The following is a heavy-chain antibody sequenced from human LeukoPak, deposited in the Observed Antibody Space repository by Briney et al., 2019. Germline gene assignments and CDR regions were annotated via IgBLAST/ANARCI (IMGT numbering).Heavy chain of an antibody. CDR3: ARVTGYVIEDNFDY. CDR1: GGSISSYY. D-gene: IGHD2-15*01. V-gene: IGHV4-59*01. Sequence: SETLSLTCTVSGGSISSYYWSWIRQPPGKGLEWIGYIYYSGSTNYNPSLKSRVTISVDTSRNQFSLKLRSVTAADTAVYYCARVTGYVIEDNFDYWGQGTLVTVSS. CDR2: IYYSGST. J-gene: IGHJ4*02.